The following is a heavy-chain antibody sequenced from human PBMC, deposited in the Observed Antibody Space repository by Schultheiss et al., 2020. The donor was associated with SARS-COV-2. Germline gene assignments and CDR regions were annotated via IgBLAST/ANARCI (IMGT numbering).Heavy chain of an antibody. Sequence: GESLKISCAASGFTFSSYAMHWVRQAPGKGLEWVAVISYDGSNKYYADSVKGRFTISRDNSKNTLYLQMNSLRAEDTAVYYCARDLPPYSSSEEYYYGMDVWGQGTTVTVSS. V-gene: IGHV3-30*04. D-gene: IGHD6-6*01. CDR3: ARDLPPYSSSEEYYYGMDV. CDR1: GFTFSSYA. J-gene: IGHJ6*02. CDR2: ISYDGSNK.